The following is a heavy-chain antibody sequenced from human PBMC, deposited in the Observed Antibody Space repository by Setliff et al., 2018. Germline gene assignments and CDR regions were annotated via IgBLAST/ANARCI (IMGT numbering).Heavy chain of an antibody. CDR2: IWSSGTA. J-gene: IGHJ5*02. CDR3: ARQSSVYKWFDP. D-gene: IGHD1-20*01. CDR1: GDSINFYY. V-gene: IGHV4-59*08. Sequence: SETLSLTCSISGDSINFYYWSWLRQPPGKGLEWIGYIWSSGTANYNASLAGRVTISVDASKNQFSLKLKSVTAADTAVYYCARQSSVYKWFDPWGQGTLVTVSS.